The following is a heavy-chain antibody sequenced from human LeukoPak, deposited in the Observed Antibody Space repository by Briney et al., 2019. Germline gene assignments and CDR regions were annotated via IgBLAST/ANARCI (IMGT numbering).Heavy chain of an antibody. D-gene: IGHD2-15*01. V-gene: IGHV3-23*01. CDR2: ISGSGGST. Sequence: GGSLRLSCAASGFTFSRYNMNWVRQAPGKGLEWVSAISGSGGSTYYADSVKGRFTVSRDNSKNTLYLQMNSLRAEDTAVYYCAKDRASCSGGSCYSSFDYWGQGTLVTVSS. CDR1: GFTFSRYN. J-gene: IGHJ4*02. CDR3: AKDRASCSGGSCYSSFDY.